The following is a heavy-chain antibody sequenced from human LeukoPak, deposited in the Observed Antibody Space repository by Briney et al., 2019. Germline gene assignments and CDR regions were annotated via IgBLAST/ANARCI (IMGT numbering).Heavy chain of an antibody. CDR2: IYYSGST. Sequence: SETQSLTCTVSGGSISSSSYYWGWIRQPPGKGLEWIGSIYYSGSTYYNPSLKSRVTISVDTSKNQFSLKLSSVTAADTAVYYCARLVVVPAAPNYYFDYWGQGTLVTVSS. V-gene: IGHV4-39*01. CDR3: ARLVVVPAAPNYYFDY. D-gene: IGHD2-2*01. J-gene: IGHJ4*02. CDR1: GGSISSSSYY.